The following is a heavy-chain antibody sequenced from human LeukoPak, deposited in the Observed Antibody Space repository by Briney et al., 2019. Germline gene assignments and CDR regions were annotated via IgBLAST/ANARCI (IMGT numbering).Heavy chain of an antibody. CDR1: GYTFTGYY. J-gene: IGHJ4*02. V-gene: IGHV1-2*02. D-gene: IGHD3-16*02. Sequence: ASVKVSCKASGYTFTGYYMHWVRQAPGQGLEWMGWINPNSGGTNYAQMFQGRVTMTRDTSISTAYMELSRLRSDDTAVYYCARGHYVWGSYRFVDGYWGQGTLVTVSS. CDR3: ARGHYVWGSYRFVDGY. CDR2: INPNSGGT.